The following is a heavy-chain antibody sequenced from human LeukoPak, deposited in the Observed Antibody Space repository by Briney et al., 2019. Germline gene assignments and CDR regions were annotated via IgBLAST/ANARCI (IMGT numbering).Heavy chain of an antibody. CDR2: INSDGSST. CDR1: GFTFSSYW. CDR3: ARGPPRRWHIVVVTAPELDY. D-gene: IGHD2-21*02. J-gene: IGHJ4*02. Sequence: PGGSLRLSCAASGFTFSSYWMHWVRQAPGKGLVWVSRINSDGSSTSYADSVKGRFTISRDNAKNTLYLQMNSLRAEDTAVCYCARGPPRRWHIVVVTAPELDYWGQGTLVTVSS. V-gene: IGHV3-74*01.